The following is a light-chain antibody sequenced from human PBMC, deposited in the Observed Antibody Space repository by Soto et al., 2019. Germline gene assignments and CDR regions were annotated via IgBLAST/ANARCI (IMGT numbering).Light chain of an antibody. J-gene: IGLJ1*01. Sequence: QSVLTQPASVSGSPGQSITISCTGTSSDVGGYNYVSWYQQHPGKAPKLMIYEVSNRPSGVSNRFSGSKSGNTASLTISGLQAEDEADYYCCSYTRTSNHYFFGSGTKVTVL. CDR2: EVS. V-gene: IGLV2-14*01. CDR3: CSYTRTSNHYF. CDR1: SSDVGGYNY.